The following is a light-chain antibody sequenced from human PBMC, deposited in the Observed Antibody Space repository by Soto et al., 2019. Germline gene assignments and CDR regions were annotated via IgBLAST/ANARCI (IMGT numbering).Light chain of an antibody. J-gene: IGLJ1*01. V-gene: IGLV2-11*01. CDR1: SSDVGGYKY. CDR2: DVS. Sequence: SVLTQPRSVSGSPGRSVTISCTGTSSDVGGYKYVSWYQQHPGKAPKIIIYDVSERPSGVPDRFSGSKSGNTASLTISGLQAEDEADYYCCSYAGSYTYVFGSGTKLTVL. CDR3: CSYAGSYTYV.